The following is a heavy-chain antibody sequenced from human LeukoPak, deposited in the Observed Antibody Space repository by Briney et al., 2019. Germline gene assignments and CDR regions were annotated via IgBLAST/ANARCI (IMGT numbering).Heavy chain of an antibody. Sequence: SETLSLTCTVSGGSISIYYWSWIRQPPAKGLEWIGYIYSSGNTNYNPSFKSRVTISEDTPKNQFSLKLSSVTAADTAVYYCVRDRELNYWGQGTLVTVSS. V-gene: IGHV4-59*01. J-gene: IGHJ4*02. CDR2: IYSSGNT. CDR3: VRDRELNY. CDR1: GGSISIYY. D-gene: IGHD3-10*01.